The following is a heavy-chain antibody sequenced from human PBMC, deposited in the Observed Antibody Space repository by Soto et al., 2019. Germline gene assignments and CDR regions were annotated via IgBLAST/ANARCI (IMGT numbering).Heavy chain of an antibody. CDR2: IKQDGSEK. CDR1: GFTFSSYW. Sequence: GGSLRLSCAASGFTFSSYWMSWVRQAPGKGLEWVANIKQDGSEKYYVDSVKGRFTISRDNAKNSLYLQMNSLRAEDTAVYYCARIPFDHVWGTDRYSPNFDYWGQGTQVTVSS. V-gene: IGHV3-7*01. CDR3: ARIPFDHVWGTDRYSPNFDY. J-gene: IGHJ4*02. D-gene: IGHD3-16*02.